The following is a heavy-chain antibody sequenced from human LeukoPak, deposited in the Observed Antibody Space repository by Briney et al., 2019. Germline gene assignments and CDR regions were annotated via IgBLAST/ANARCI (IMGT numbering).Heavy chain of an antibody. V-gene: IGHV4-38-2*02. CDR2: IYHSGST. D-gene: IGHD3-10*01. CDR1: GYSISSGYY. J-gene: IGHJ4*02. Sequence: PSETLSLTCTVSGYSISSGYYWGWIRQPPGKGLEWIGSIYHSGSTYYNPSLKSRVSISVDTSKNQFSLKLSSVTAADTAVYYCARGLWFGELWGQGTLVTVSS. CDR3: ARGLWFGEL.